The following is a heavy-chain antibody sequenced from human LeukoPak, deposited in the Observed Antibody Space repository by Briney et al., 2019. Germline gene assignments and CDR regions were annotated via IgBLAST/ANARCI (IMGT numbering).Heavy chain of an antibody. CDR3: ARQVAVAGRTD. CDR2: IYYSGST. CDR1: GGSISSSSYY. Sequence: PSETLSLTCTVSGGSISSSSYYWGWIRQPPGKGLEWIGSIYYSGSTYYNPSLKSRVTISVDTSKNQFSLRLSSVTAADTAVYYCARQVAVAGRTDWGQGTLVTVSS. V-gene: IGHV4-39*01. J-gene: IGHJ4*02. D-gene: IGHD6-19*01.